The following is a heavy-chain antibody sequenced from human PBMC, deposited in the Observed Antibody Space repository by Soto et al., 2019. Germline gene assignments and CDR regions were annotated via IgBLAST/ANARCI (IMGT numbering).Heavy chain of an antibody. D-gene: IGHD1-26*01. J-gene: IGHJ4*02. CDR3: ARHGGASGSYSPGLH. CDR1: NGSISSNSHY. Sequence: QLQLQESGPGLVKPSETLSLTCTVSNGSISSNSHYWGWIRQPPGKGLEWIGSIYYSGSTYYNPSLKSRVTIAVDTSKNQVTLRVRSVTAADTAIYYGARHGGASGSYSPGLHGGQGTLVTVSS. V-gene: IGHV4-39*01. CDR2: IYYSGST.